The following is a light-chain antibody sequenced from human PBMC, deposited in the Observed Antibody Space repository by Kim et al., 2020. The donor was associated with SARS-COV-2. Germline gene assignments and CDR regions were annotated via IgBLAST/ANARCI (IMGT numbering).Light chain of an antibody. V-gene: IGLV1-47*01. J-gene: IGLJ2*01. CDR3: AAWDDSLSGLV. CDR2: RNN. Sequence: GQWVTISCSGSSSTIGSNYVYWYQQLPGTAPKLLIYRNNQRPSGVPDRFSGSKSGTSACLAISGLRSEDEADYYCAAWDDSLSGLVFGGGTQLTVL. CDR1: SSTIGSNY.